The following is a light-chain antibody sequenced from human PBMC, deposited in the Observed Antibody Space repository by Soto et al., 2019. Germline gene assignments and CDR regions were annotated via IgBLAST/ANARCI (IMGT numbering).Light chain of an antibody. CDR3: QQYEVYST. CDR1: QSISAW. V-gene: IGKV1-5*03. CDR2: KAS. J-gene: IGKJ1*01. Sequence: DIQMTQSPSTLSAFVGDRVIITCRASQSISAWLAWYQQKPGIAPKLLIYKASTLQDGVSPRFSGSGFGTEFTLTISSLQPDDCGVYYCQQYEVYSTFSQGNNVDI.